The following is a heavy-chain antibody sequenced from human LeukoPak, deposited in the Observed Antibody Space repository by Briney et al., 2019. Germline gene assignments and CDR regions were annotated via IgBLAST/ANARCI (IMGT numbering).Heavy chain of an antibody. D-gene: IGHD6-13*01. Sequence: PGGSLRLSCAASGFTFSDYYMSWVRQAPGKGLEWVSYISSSVSTIYYADSVKGRFTISRDHDKNSLYLQMNSLRADDTAVYYCARVHPYSSSWIDYWGQGTLVTVSS. CDR3: ARVHPYSSSWIDY. J-gene: IGHJ4*02. CDR1: GFTFSDYY. CDR2: ISSSVSTI. V-gene: IGHV3-11*04.